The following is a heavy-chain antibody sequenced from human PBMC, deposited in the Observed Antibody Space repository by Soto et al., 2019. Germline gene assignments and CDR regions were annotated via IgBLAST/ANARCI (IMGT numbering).Heavy chain of an antibody. J-gene: IGHJ4*02. CDR1: GFTFSSYS. V-gene: IGHV3-21*01. CDR3: ARAGGEAVIDY. D-gene: IGHD3-16*02. Sequence: TGGSLRLSCAASGFTFSSYSMNWVRQAPGKGLEWVSSISSSSSYIYYADSVKGRFTISRDNAKNSLYLQMNSLRAEDTAVYYCARAGGEAVIDYWGQGTLVTVPS. CDR2: ISSSSSYI.